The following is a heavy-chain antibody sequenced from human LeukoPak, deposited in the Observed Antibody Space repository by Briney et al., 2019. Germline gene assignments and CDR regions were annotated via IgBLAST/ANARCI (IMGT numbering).Heavy chain of an antibody. CDR3: ARGRNYDYVWGSYRHGYGY. D-gene: IGHD3-16*02. J-gene: IGHJ4*02. CDR2: MNPNSGNT. Sequence: ASVKVSCKASGYTFTSYDINWVRQATGQGLEWMGWMNPNSGNTGYAQKFQGRVTMTRNTSISTAYMELSSLRSEDTAVYYCARGRNYDYVWGSYRHGYGYWGQGTLVTVSS. V-gene: IGHV1-8*01. CDR1: GYTFTSYD.